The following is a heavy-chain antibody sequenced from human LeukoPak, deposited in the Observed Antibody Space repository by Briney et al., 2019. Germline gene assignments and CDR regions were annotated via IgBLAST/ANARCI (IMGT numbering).Heavy chain of an antibody. J-gene: IGHJ4*02. V-gene: IGHV4-59*01. CDR2: IYYSGST. D-gene: IGHD3-10*01. CDR1: GGSISSYY. Sequence: SETLSLTCTVSGGSISSYYWSWIRQPPGKGLEWIGYIYYSGSTNYNPSPKSRVTISVDTSKNQFSLKLSSVTAADTAVYYCARGYYGSGSFFDYWGQGTLVTASS. CDR3: ARGYYGSGSFFDY.